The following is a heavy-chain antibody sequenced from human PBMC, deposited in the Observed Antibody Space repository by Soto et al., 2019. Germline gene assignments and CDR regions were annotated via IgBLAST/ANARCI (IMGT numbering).Heavy chain of an antibody. J-gene: IGHJ6*02. CDR1: GFTFSDHY. V-gene: IGHV3-72*01. CDR2: TRNKANSYTT. Sequence: VGSLRLSCAASGFTFSDHYMDWVRQAPGKGLEWVGRTRNKANSYTTEYAASVKGRFTISRDDSKNSLYLQMNSLKTEDTAVYYCARERIGIVGATEGYYYYYGMDVWGQGTTVTVSS. CDR3: ARERIGIVGATEGYYYYYGMDV. D-gene: IGHD1-26*01.